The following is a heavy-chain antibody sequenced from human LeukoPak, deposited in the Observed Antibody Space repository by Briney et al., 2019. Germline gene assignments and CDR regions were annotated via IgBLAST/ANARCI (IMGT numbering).Heavy chain of an antibody. D-gene: IGHD3-3*01. J-gene: IGHJ5*02. CDR2: ISGSGGST. CDR3: AKDFNFWSVPRTNWFDP. CDR1: GFTFSSYA. Sequence: PGGSLRLSCAASGFTFSSYAMSWVRQAPGKGLEWVSAISGSGGSTYCADSVKGRFTISRDNSKNTLYLQMNSLRAEDTAVYYCAKDFNFWSVPRTNWFDPWGQGTLVTVSS. V-gene: IGHV3-23*01.